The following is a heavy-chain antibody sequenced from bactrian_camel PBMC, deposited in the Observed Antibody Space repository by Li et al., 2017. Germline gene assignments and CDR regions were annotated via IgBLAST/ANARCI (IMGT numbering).Heavy chain of an antibody. CDR2: INIGVRRI. V-gene: IGHV3S31*01. CDR3: AADPGGGRWSCEYNR. Sequence: VQLVESGGGLVPIGGSLRLSCAASGFPFSTTDMSWVRQVPGKGLRWVSYINIGVRRIYYADSVKGRFTISRDNAKNTLYLQMNNLQPEDSAMYYCAADPGGGRWSCEYNRWGQGTQVTVS. D-gene: IGHD2*01. J-gene: IGHJ4*01. CDR1: GFPFSTTD.